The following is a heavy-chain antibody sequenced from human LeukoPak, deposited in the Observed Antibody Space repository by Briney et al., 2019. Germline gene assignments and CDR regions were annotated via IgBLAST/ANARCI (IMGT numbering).Heavy chain of an antibody. J-gene: IGHJ4*02. Sequence: PGGSLRLSCAASGFTFSSYSMNWVRQAPGKGLEWVSSISSSSSYIYYADSVKGRFTISRDNAKNSLYLQMNSLRAEDTAVYYCARIGRYDFWSGYQKKFDYWGQGTLVTVSS. D-gene: IGHD3-3*01. CDR3: ARIGRYDFWSGYQKKFDY. V-gene: IGHV3-21*01. CDR2: ISSSSSYI. CDR1: GFTFSSYS.